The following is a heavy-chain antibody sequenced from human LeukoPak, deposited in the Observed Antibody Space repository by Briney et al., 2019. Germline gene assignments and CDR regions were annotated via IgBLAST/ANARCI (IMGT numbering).Heavy chain of an antibody. CDR1: GYTFTSYD. D-gene: IGHD6-19*01. CDR2: MNPNSGNT. CDR3: ARYSGWNDAFDI. V-gene: IGHV1-8*01. J-gene: IGHJ3*02. Sequence: ASVKVSCKASGYTFTSYDINWVRQATGQGLEWMGWMNPNSGNTGYAQKFQGRVTMTRNTSISTAYMKLSSLRSEDTAVYYCARYSGWNDAFDIWGQGTMVTVSS.